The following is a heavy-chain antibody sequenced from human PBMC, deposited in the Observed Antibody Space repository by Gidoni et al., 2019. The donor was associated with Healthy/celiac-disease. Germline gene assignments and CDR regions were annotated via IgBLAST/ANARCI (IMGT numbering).Heavy chain of an antibody. V-gene: IGHV1-69*01. J-gene: IGHJ6*02. CDR1: GGTFSSYA. CDR3: ARASLELRNYYYYYGMDV. Sequence: QVQLVQSGGEVKKPGSSVKVSCKASGGTFSSYASSWVRQAPGQGLEWMGGIIPILCTANYAQKFQGRVTITADESTSTDYMELSSLRSEDTAVYYCARASLELRNYYYYYGMDVWGQGTTVTVSS. D-gene: IGHD1-7*01. CDR2: IIPILCTA.